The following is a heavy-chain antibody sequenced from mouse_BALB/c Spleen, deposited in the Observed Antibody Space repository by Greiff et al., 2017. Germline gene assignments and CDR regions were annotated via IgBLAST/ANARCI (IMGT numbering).Heavy chain of an antibody. CDR2: INSNGGST. V-gene: IGHV5-6-3*01. CDR1: GFTFSSYG. Sequence: EVKVVESGGGLVQPGGSLKLSCAASGFTFSSYGMSWVRQTPDKRLELVATINSNGGSTYYPDSVKGRFTISRDNAKNTLYLQMSSLKSEDTAMYYCARDYGNYWGQGTTLTVSS. J-gene: IGHJ2*01. CDR3: ARDYGNY. D-gene: IGHD2-1*01.